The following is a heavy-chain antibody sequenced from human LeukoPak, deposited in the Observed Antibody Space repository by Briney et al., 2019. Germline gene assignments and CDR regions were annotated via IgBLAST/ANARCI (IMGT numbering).Heavy chain of an antibody. CDR1: GFTVSSNC. V-gene: IGHV3-66*01. CDR2: IYSGGST. CDR3: ARDAPPMAAAASYYYYGMDV. J-gene: IGHJ6*02. Sequence: PGGSLRLSCAASGFTVSSNCIGWGRQAPGKGLEWDSAIYSGGSTYYADSAKGRFTISRDNSKNTLYLQMNSLRAEDTAVYHCARDAPPMAAAASYYYYGMDVWGQGTTVTVSS. D-gene: IGHD6-13*01.